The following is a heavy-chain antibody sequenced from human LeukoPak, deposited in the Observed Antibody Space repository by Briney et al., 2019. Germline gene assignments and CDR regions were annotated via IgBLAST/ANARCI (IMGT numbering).Heavy chain of an antibody. V-gene: IGHV4-39*02. Sequence: PSETLSLTCTVSGGSISSSSYYWGWIRQPPGKGLERIGSIYYSGSTSYNPSLKSRVTLSVDTSKNHFSLKLNSVTAADTGLYYCARNSSGWSFDYWGQGTLVTVSS. J-gene: IGHJ4*02. CDR3: ARNSSGWSFDY. D-gene: IGHD6-19*01. CDR1: GGSISSSSYY. CDR2: IYYSGST.